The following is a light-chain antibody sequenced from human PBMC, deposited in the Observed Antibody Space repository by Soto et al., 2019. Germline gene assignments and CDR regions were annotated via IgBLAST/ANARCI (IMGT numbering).Light chain of an antibody. Sequence: EIVLTQSPATLSLSPGERATLSCRASQSVSSYLAWYQQKPGQAPRLLIYDASNRATGIPARFSGSGSGTDLTLPISTLEPEEFAVYYCQQRSNWQFTFGPGTKVDIK. CDR1: QSVSSY. J-gene: IGKJ3*01. CDR2: DAS. CDR3: QQRSNWQFT. V-gene: IGKV3-11*01.